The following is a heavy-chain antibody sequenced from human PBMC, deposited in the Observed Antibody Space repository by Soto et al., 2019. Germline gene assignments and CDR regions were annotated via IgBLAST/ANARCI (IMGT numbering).Heavy chain of an antibody. V-gene: IGHV3-30-3*01. CDR3: ARVVVETSMNDGMDV. Sequence: QVQLVESGGGVVQPGRSLRLSCAASGFTFSDFAMHWVRQVPGKGLEWVAVISYDGNTKYHADSVKGRFSISRDDSKSTFYLQMNSLRDEDTAVYFCARVVVETSMNDGMDVWGQGTTVIVSS. CDR1: GFTFSDFA. J-gene: IGHJ6*02. D-gene: IGHD1-1*01. CDR2: ISYDGNTK.